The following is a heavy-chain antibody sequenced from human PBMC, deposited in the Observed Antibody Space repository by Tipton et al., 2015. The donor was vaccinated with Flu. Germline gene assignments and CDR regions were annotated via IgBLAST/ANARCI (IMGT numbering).Heavy chain of an antibody. V-gene: IGHV1-69*01. CDR2: IIPIFGTA. J-gene: IGHJ6*02. D-gene: IGHD2-15*01. CDR3: AREYCSGGSCYGYYYYGMDV. CDR1: GGTFSSYA. Sequence: QLVQSGAEVKKPGSSVKVSCKASGGTFSSYAISWVRQAPGQGLEWMGGIIPIFGTANYAQKFQGRVTITADESTSTAYMELSSLRSEDTAVYYCAREYCSGGSCYGYYYYGMDVWGQGTTVTVSS.